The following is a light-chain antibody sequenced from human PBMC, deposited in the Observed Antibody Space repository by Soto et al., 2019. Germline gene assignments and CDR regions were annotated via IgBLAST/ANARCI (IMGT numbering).Light chain of an antibody. Sequence: DIQMTQSPSTLSASVGDRVTITCRASQSISSWLAWYQQKPGKAPKFLIYDASSLESGVPSRFSGSGSGTEFTLTISSLQPDDFATYYCQQYNSGCTFGPGTKVDIK. J-gene: IGKJ3*01. CDR1: QSISSW. V-gene: IGKV1-5*01. CDR3: QQYNSGCT. CDR2: DAS.